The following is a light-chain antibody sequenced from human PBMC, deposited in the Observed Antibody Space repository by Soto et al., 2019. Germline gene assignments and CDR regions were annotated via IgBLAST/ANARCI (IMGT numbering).Light chain of an antibody. CDR2: SAS. V-gene: IGKV3-20*01. Sequence: IVLTQSPGTLSLSPGDRGTLSGIASQNLGTLYLAWFQQKSGQAPRLLIYSASRRATGIPDRFTGSGSGTDFTLTINRVEPEDFAVYFCQQYAGSPRTFGPGRKVAIK. J-gene: IGKJ1*01. CDR1: QNLGTLY. CDR3: QQYAGSPRT.